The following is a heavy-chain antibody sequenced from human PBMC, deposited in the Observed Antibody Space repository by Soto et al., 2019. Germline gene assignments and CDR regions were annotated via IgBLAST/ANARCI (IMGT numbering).Heavy chain of an antibody. Sequence: SETLSLTCTVSGGSISSGGYYWSWIRQHPGKGLEWIGYIYYSWSTYYNPSLKSRVTISVDTSKNLFSLKLSSVTAADTAVYYCARDQGVLRYFDWAYGMDAWGQGTTVTVSS. CDR2: IYYSWST. V-gene: IGHV4-31*03. D-gene: IGHD3-9*01. CDR3: ARDQGVLRYFDWAYGMDA. J-gene: IGHJ6*02. CDR1: GGSISSGGYY.